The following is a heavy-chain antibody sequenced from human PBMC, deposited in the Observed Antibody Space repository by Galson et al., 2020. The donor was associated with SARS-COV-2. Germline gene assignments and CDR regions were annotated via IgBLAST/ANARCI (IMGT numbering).Heavy chain of an antibody. V-gene: IGHV4-4*02. D-gene: IGHD4-17*01. CDR3: ARVLMTTVTGVDV. Sequence: SETLSLTCAVSGGSISSSNWWSWVRQPPGKGLEWIGEIYHSGSTNYNPSLKSRVTISVDKSKNQFSLKLSSVTAADTAVYYCARVLMTTVTGVDVCGQGTTVTVSS. J-gene: IGHJ6*02. CDR1: GGSISSSNW. CDR2: IYHSGST.